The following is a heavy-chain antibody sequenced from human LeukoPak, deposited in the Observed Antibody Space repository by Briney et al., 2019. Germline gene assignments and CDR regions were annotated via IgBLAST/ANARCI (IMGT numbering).Heavy chain of an antibody. CDR1: GYTFTSYG. CDR3: ARGGSSFDY. D-gene: IGHD6-13*01. V-gene: IGHV1-18*01. Sequence: EASVKVSCKASGYTFTSYGISWVRQAPGQGLEWMGWISAYNGNTNYAQKFQGRVTMTRDTSISTAYMELSRLRSDDTAVYYCARGGSSFDYWGQGTLVTVSS. CDR2: ISAYNGNT. J-gene: IGHJ4*02.